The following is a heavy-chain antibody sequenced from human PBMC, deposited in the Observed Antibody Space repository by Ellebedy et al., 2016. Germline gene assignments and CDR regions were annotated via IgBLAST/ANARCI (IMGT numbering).Heavy chain of an antibody. CDR1: GYTFTSDA. J-gene: IGHJ4*02. D-gene: IGHD3-16*01. Sequence: ASVKVSCKASGYTFTSDAMHWVRQAPGQRLEWMGWINAGNGNTKYSQKFQGRVTITRDTSASTAYMELSRLTSEDTAVYYCARQITAHFDYWGQGTLVTVSS. CDR2: INAGNGNT. V-gene: IGHV1-3*01. CDR3: ARQITAHFDY.